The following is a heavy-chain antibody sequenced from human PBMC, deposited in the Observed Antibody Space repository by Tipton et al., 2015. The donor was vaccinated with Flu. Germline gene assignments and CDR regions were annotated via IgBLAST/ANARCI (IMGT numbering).Heavy chain of an antibody. J-gene: IGHJ5*02. CDR3: ARVDCGGDECYSPGP. CDR1: GYTFFYYG. CDR2: ISVDNGNT. V-gene: IGHV1-18*01. Sequence: QLVQSGAELKKPGASVKVSCKVSGYTFFYYGISWVRQAPGQGLEWMGWISVDNGNTKYAQKLEGRVSMTTDTSTSTAYMELRSLRSDDTAVYYCARVDCGGDECYSPGPWGQGTPVTVSS. D-gene: IGHD2-21*01.